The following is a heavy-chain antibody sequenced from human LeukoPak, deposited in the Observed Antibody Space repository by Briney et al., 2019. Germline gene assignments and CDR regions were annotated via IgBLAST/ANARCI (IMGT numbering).Heavy chain of an antibody. Sequence: PGGSLRLSCAASEFTFSNYWMHWVRQAPGKGLVWVSRINTDGTTTNYADSVKGRFTISRDNAKNTLDLQMNSLRAEDTAVYFCVRVDTAMVKGSGGGYFYYYYMDVWGTGTTVTVSS. D-gene: IGHD5-18*01. CDR3: VRVDTAMVKGSGGGYFYYYYMDV. J-gene: IGHJ6*03. CDR1: EFTFSNYW. CDR2: INTDGTTT. V-gene: IGHV3-74*01.